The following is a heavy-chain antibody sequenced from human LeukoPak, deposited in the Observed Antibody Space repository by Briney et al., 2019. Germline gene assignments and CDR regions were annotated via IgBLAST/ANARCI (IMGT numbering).Heavy chain of an antibody. CDR1: GGSISSSSYY. Sequence: SETLSLTCTVSGGSISSSSYYWGWIRQPPGKGLEWIGSIYYSGSTYYNPSLKSRVTISVDTSKNQFSLKLSSVTAADTAVYYCARLNYDILTGFRYWGQGTLVTASS. D-gene: IGHD3-9*01. V-gene: IGHV4-39*01. CDR2: IYYSGST. CDR3: ARLNYDILTGFRY. J-gene: IGHJ4*02.